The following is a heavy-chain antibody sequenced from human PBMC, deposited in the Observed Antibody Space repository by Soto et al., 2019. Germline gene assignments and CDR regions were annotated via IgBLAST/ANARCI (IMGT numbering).Heavy chain of an antibody. CDR2: INAGNGNT. D-gene: IGHD3-22*01. J-gene: IGHJ2*01. Sequence: ASVKVSCKASGYTFTSYAMHWVRQAPGQRLEWMGWINAGNGNTKYSQKFQGRVTITRDTSASTAYMELSSLRSEDTAVYYCARAYYYDSSGYYWYFDLWGRGTLVTVSS. CDR3: ARAYYYDSSGYYWYFDL. CDR1: GYTFTSYA. V-gene: IGHV1-3*01.